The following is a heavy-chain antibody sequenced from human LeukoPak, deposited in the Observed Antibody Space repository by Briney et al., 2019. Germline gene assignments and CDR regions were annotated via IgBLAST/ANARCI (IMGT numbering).Heavy chain of an antibody. CDR3: ARRLSGGWSSSPFDS. J-gene: IGHJ4*02. V-gene: IGHV4-59*08. D-gene: IGHD6-19*01. Sequence: SETLSLTCTVSGGSISSYYWSWLRQPPGEGLEWIGYIYYSGSTNYNPSLKSRVTISVDTSKNQFSLKLSSVTAADPAVYYCARRLSGGWSSSPFDSWGQGTLVTVSS. CDR1: GGSISSYY. CDR2: IYYSGST.